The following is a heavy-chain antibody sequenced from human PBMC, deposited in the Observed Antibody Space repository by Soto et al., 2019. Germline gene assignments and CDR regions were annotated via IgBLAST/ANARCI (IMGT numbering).Heavy chain of an antibody. CDR1: GFTFSSYA. V-gene: IGHV3-23*01. Sequence: PGGSLRLSCAASGFTFSSYAMSWVRQAPGKGLEWVSAISGGGGSTYYADSVKGRFTISRDNSKNTLYLQMNSLRAEDTAVYYCAKDLDYDILTGPIDYWGQGALVTVSS. CDR3: AKDLDYDILTGPIDY. CDR2: ISGGGGST. D-gene: IGHD3-9*01. J-gene: IGHJ4*02.